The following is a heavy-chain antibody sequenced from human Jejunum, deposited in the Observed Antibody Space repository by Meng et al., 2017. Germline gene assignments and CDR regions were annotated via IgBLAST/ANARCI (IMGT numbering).Heavy chain of an antibody. CDR3: AGRSYNYDDYLDF. D-gene: IGHD5-24*01. V-gene: IGHV1-2*06. J-gene: IGHJ4*02. CDR1: GYTLNGFY. CDR2: INTNNGGT. Sequence: QVQMVQSGAEVTKPGAAVKVSCRASGYTLNGFYMHWVRQAPGQGLEWMGRINTNNGGTNYAQNFKGSITLTRDTSTVYMEVNRLRSDDTAMYYCAGRSYNYDDYLDFWGRGTLVTVSS.